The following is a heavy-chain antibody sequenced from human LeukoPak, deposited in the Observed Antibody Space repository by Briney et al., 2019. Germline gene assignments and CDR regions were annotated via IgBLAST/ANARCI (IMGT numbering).Heavy chain of an antibody. J-gene: IGHJ4*02. CDR3: AAKGNGYTGIYVFAH. CDR2: FYASGGT. CDR1: GFIFSNSA. V-gene: IGHV3-66*01. D-gene: IGHD5-12*01. Sequence: GGSLRLSCAASGFIFSNSAMNWVRQAPGKGLEWVSVFYASGGTFYTDSVKGRFTISRDTSTNSLYLQMSSLRTEDTAVYFCAAKGNGYTGIYVFAHWGKGTLVTVSS.